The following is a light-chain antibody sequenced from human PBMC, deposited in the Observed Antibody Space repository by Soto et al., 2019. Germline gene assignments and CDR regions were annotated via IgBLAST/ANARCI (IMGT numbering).Light chain of an antibody. CDR1: SSDVGAYIF. CDR2: DVN. CDR3: VSFAGGTYV. V-gene: IGLV2-8*01. J-gene: IGLJ1*01. Sequence: QSALTQPPSASGSPVQSVTISCTGTSSDVGAYIFVSWYQQHPGKAPKLMIYDVNRRPPGVPDRFFGSKSGNTASLTVSGLQAEDEADYYCVSFAGGTYVFGTGTKVTVL.